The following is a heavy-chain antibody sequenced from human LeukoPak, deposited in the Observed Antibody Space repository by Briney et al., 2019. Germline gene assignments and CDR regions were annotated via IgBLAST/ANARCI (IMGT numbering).Heavy chain of an antibody. Sequence: PGGSLRLSCAASGFTFSSYSMNWVRPAPGKGLEWVSYISSSSSTIYYADSVKGRFTISRDNSKNTLYLQMNSLRAEDTAVYYCAKSHSSGWGYYFDYWGQGTLVTVSS. CDR2: ISSSSSTI. V-gene: IGHV3-48*01. CDR3: AKSHSSGWGYYFDY. J-gene: IGHJ4*02. CDR1: GFTFSSYS. D-gene: IGHD6-19*01.